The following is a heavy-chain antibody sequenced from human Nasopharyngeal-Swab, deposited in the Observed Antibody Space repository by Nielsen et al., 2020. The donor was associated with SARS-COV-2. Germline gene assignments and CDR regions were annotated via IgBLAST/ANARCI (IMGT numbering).Heavy chain of an antibody. CDR1: GFTLSSYW. V-gene: IGHV3-74*01. Sequence: GESLKISCAASGFTLSSYWMHWVRQAPGKGLVWVPRISGDGSNTFYADSVKGRFTISRDNSKNTLYLQMNSLRAEDTAVYYCARAETGYSYGYPFDYWGQGTLVTVSS. J-gene: IGHJ4*02. D-gene: IGHD5-18*01. CDR2: ISGDGSNT. CDR3: ARAETGYSYGYPFDY.